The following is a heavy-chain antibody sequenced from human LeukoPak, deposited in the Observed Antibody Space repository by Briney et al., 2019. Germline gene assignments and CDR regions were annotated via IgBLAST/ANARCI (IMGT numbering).Heavy chain of an antibody. CDR1: GGSISSSSYY. CDR2: IYYSGST. V-gene: IGHV4-39*07. Sequence: SETLSLTCTVSGGSISSSSYYWGWIRQPPGKGLEWIGSIYYSGSTYYNPSLKSRVTISVDTSKNQFSLKLSSVTAADTAVYYCARGRRLLYLDYWGQGTLVTVSS. CDR3: ARGRRLLYLDY. D-gene: IGHD2-2*02. J-gene: IGHJ4*02.